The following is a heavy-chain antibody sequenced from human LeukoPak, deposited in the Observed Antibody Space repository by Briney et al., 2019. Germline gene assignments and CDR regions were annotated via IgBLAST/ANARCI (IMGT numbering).Heavy chain of an antibody. CDR1: GGSISSYY. CDR2: IYYSGST. D-gene: IGHD4-17*01. Sequence: PSETLSLTCTVSGGSISSYYWSWIRQPPGKGLEWIGYIYYSGSTNYNPSLKSRVTISVDTSKNQFSLKLSSVTAADTAVYYCARDGDYGDDNWFDPWGQGTPVTVSS. J-gene: IGHJ5*02. V-gene: IGHV4-59*01. CDR3: ARDGDYGDDNWFDP.